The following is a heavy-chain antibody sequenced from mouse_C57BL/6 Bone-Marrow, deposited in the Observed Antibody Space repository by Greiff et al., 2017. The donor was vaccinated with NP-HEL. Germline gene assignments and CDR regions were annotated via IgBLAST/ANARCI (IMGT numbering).Heavy chain of an antibody. Sequence: VKLKESGAELARPGASVKLSCKASGYTFTSYGISWVKQRTGQGLEWIGEIYPSDSYTNYNQKFKGKATLTVDTSSSTAYMQLSSLTSEDSAVYYCARSGGNYWYFDVWGTGTTVTVSS. V-gene: IGHV1-81*01. CDR3: ARSGGNYWYFDV. J-gene: IGHJ1*03. D-gene: IGHD2-1*01. CDR2: IYPSDSYT. CDR1: GYTFTSYG.